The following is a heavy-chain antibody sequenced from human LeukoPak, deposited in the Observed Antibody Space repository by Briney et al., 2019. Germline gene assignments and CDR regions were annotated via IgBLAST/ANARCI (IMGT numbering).Heavy chain of an antibody. CDR3: AKTEGIRYFDWLPPPGRFGMDV. J-gene: IGHJ6*02. CDR2: ISGSGGST. CDR1: GFTFSSYA. V-gene: IGHV3-23*01. D-gene: IGHD3-9*01. Sequence: GGSLRLSCAASGFTFSSYAMSWVRQAPGKGLEWVSAISGSGGSTYYADSVKGRFTISRDNSKNTLYLQMNSLRAEDTAVYYCAKTEGIRYFDWLPPPGRFGMDVWGQGTTVTVSS.